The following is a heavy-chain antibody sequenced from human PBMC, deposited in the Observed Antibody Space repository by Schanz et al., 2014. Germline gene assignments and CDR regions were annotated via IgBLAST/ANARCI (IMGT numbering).Heavy chain of an antibody. J-gene: IGHJ4*02. V-gene: IGHV3-23*01. CDR3: AKIERNED. D-gene: IGHD1-1*01. CDR1: GFSFSSYA. Sequence: EVQLLESGGGLVQPGGSLGLSCATSGFSFSSYAINWVRQAPGKGLEWVSTIGTSGGTNYAESVKGRFTISRDNSKNTLYLQMNSLRAEDTAVYFCAKIERNEDWGQGTLVTVSS. CDR2: IGTSGGT.